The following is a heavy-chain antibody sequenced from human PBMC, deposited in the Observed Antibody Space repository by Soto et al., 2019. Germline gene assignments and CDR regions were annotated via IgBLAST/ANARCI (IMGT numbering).Heavy chain of an antibody. D-gene: IGHD2-8*01. CDR2: IYNSGRT. J-gene: IGHJ2*01. V-gene: IGHV4-31*03. CDR3: ARGMAESYWNFDL. CDR1: GGSISSGGYF. Sequence: SETLSLTCTVSGGSISSGGYFWSWIRQHPGKGLEWIGYIYNSGRTYYNPSLKSRLTISGDMSKDQFSLRLSSLTAADTAVYYCARGMAESYWNFDLWGRGTLVTVSS.